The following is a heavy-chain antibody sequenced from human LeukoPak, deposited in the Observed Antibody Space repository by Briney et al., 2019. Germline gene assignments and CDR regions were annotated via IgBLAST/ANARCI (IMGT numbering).Heavy chain of an antibody. D-gene: IGHD1-20*01. Sequence: GGSLRLSCAASGFTFSSYSMNWVRQAPGKGLEWVSYISSSSSTIYYADSVKGRFTISRDNAKNSLYLQMNSLRAEDTAVYYCVIAPITGTTYYYGMDVWGQGTTVTVSS. CDR1: GFTFSSYS. CDR2: ISSSSSTI. J-gene: IGHJ6*02. V-gene: IGHV3-48*04. CDR3: VIAPITGTTYYYGMDV.